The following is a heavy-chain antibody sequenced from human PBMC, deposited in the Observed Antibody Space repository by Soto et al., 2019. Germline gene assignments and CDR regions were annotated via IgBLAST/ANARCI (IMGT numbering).Heavy chain of an antibody. CDR3: ARDGMDV. CDR2: INPNSGAT. Sequence: ASVKVSCKASGYSFSAYYMHWVRQAPGQGLEWMGRINPNSGATDYAQNFQGWVIMTRDTSISTAYMELSRLRSDDTAVYYCARDGMDVWGPGTTVTAP. J-gene: IGHJ6*02. CDR1: GYSFSAYY. V-gene: IGHV1-2*04.